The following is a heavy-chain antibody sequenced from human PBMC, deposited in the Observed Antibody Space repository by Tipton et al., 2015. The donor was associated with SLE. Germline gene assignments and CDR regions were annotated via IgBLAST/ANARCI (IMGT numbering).Heavy chain of an antibody. CDR1: GFTFSSYS. V-gene: IGHV3-48*01. Sequence: GSLRLSCAASGFTFSSYSMNWVRQAPGKGLEWVSYISTSSSTIYDADSVKGRFTISRDNAKDSLYLQMNSLRAEDTAVYYCARGGYSYSIDYWGQGTLVTVSS. CDR2: ISTSSSTI. CDR3: ARGGYSYSIDY. J-gene: IGHJ4*02. D-gene: IGHD5-18*01.